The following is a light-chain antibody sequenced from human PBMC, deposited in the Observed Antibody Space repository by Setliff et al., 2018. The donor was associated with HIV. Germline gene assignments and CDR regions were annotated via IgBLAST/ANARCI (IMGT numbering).Light chain of an antibody. V-gene: IGLV7-46*01. CDR2: DTS. Sequence: QAVVTQEPSLTVSPGGTVTLTCGSSTGAVTSGHYPYWFQQKPGQAPRTLIHDTSNKESWTPAWFSGSLLGGKAALTLSGAQPEDEAAYYCFLTYSGARRVFGGGTKVTVL. CDR3: FLTYSGARRV. J-gene: IGLJ3*02. CDR1: TGAVTSGHY.